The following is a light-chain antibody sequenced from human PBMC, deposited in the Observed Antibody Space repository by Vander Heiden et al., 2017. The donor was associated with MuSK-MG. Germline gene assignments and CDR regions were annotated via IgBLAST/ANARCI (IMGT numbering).Light chain of an antibody. J-gene: IGKJ2*03. CDR2: GAS. CDR1: QSVDTN. V-gene: IGKV3-15*01. CDR3: QPYNTWHYSYS. Sequence: EIVMTQSPATLSVSPGARATLSCRASQSVDTNLAWYKQKPGQPPRLLIFGASTRATGITDRFSGRWAGPEFTLTISSRQSEDFAVYYCQPYNTWHYSYSFGQGTKLEIK.